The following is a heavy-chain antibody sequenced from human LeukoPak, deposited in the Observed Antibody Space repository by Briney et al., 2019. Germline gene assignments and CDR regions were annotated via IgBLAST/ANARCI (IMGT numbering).Heavy chain of an antibody. CDR3: VRAGGPHTVDV. CDR1: GFSFSIYW. V-gene: IGHV3-7*01. J-gene: IGHJ6*02. CDR2: INQNGSAK. D-gene: IGHD2-8*02. Sequence: GGPLRLSCAASGFSFSIYWMSWVRQAPGKGLEWVANINQNGSAKYYVDSVKGRFTISRDNAKNTLSLQMNSLRAEDTAVFYCVRAGGPHTVDVWGQGTTVTVSS.